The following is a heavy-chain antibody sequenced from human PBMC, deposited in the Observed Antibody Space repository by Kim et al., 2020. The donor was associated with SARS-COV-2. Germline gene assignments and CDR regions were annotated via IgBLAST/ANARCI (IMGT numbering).Heavy chain of an antibody. J-gene: IGHJ1*01. CDR3: GGSGH. D-gene: IGHD1-26*01. CDR1: GFTFSAYV. V-gene: IGHV3-30*04. CDR2: ISFDGSNK. Sequence: GGSLRLSCAASGFTFSAYVMHWVRQAPGKGLEWVAVISFDGSNKYHADSVKGRFTISRDNSKNTLYLQMDSLRTEDTAVYFCGGSGHWGQGTLVSVSS.